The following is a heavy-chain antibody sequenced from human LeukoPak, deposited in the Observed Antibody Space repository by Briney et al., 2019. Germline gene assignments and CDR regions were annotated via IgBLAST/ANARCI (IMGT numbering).Heavy chain of an antibody. J-gene: IGHJ3*02. CDR2: MNPNSGNT. CDR3: ARGLFWMRAFDI. CDR1: GYTFITYD. D-gene: IGHD3-3*01. Sequence: ASVKVSCKASGYTFITYDINWVRQATGQGLEWMGWMNPNSGNTGYAQKFQGRVTMTRNTSISTAYMELSSLRSEDTAVYYCARGLFWMRAFDIWGQGTMVTVSS. V-gene: IGHV1-8*01.